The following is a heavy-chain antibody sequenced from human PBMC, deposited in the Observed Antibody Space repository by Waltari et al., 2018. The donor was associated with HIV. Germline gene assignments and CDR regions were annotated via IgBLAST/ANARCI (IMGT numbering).Heavy chain of an antibody. CDR3: TKDQTGAADS. V-gene: IGHV3-23*01. Sequence: EVQLLQSGGDLVQPGGSLRLSCADSGFTFSNYAMHWVRQAPGKGMEWVSSSSGGGGTTYYAGSVKGRFTVSRDNSKNTLYLQMNSLRVEDTAMYYCTKDQTGAADSWGQGTQVTVPS. CDR1: GFTFSNYA. D-gene: IGHD1-1*01. J-gene: IGHJ5*02. CDR2: SSGGGGTT.